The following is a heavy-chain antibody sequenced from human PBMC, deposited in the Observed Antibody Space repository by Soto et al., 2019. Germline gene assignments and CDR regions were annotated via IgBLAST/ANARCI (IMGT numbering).Heavy chain of an antibody. V-gene: IGHV3-21*01. CDR1: GFTFSSYS. Sequence: GGSLRLSCAASGFTFSSYSMNWVRQAPGKGLEWVSSISRSSSYIYYADSVKGRFTISRDNAKNSLYLQMNSLRAEDTAVYYCARLAAAGTSDYWGQGTLVTVSS. CDR3: ARLAAAGTSDY. J-gene: IGHJ4*02. D-gene: IGHD6-13*01. CDR2: ISRSSSYI.